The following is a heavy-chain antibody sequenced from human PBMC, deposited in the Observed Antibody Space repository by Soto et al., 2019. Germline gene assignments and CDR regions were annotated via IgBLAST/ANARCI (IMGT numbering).Heavy chain of an antibody. CDR3: ARVSGSYYYGMAV. J-gene: IGHJ6*02. Sequence: PSETLSLTCTVSGGSISSYYWSWIRQPPGKGLEWIGYIYHSGSTNYNPSLKSRVTISVDKSKNQFSLKLSSVTAADTAVYYCARVSGSYYYGMAVWGQGTTVTVSS. CDR2: IYHSGST. V-gene: IGHV4-59*12. CDR1: GGSISSYY. D-gene: IGHD1-26*01.